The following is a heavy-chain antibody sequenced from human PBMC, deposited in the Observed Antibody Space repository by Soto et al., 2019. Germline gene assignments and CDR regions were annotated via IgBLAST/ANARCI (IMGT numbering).Heavy chain of an antibody. CDR1: GDSVSSNSAA. D-gene: IGHD6-13*01. V-gene: IGHV6-1*01. Sequence: SQTLSLTCAISGDSVSSNSAACNWIRQSPSRGLEWLGRTYYRSKWYNDYAVSVKSRITINPDTSKNQFSLQLNSVTPEDTAVYYCARSTSPGIAAAGTYNWFDPWGQGTLVTVSS. CDR2: TYYRSKWYN. J-gene: IGHJ5*02. CDR3: ARSTSPGIAAAGTYNWFDP.